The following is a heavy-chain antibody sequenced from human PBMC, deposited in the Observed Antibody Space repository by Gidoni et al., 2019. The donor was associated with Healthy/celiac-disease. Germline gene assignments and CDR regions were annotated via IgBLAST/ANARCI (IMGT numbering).Heavy chain of an antibody. Sequence: QVQLQQWGAGLLKPSETLSLTCAVYGGSFSGYYWSWIRQPPGKGLEWIGEINHSGSTNYNPSLKSRVTISVDTSKNQFSLKLSSVTAADTAVYYCARPRGSYVFDYWGQGTLVTVSS. J-gene: IGHJ4*02. CDR2: INHSGST. CDR3: ARPRGSYVFDY. V-gene: IGHV4-34*01. CDR1: GGSFSGYY. D-gene: IGHD1-26*01.